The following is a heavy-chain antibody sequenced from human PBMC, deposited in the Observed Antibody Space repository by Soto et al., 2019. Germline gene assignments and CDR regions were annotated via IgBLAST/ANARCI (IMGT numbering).Heavy chain of an antibody. CDR2: ISSSGSTA. Sequence: GGSLRLSCAASGFTLSRFELHWVRQAPGKGLEWISYISSSGSTAYYASSVEGRFTISRDNANNSVYLQMDSLRAEDTALYYCTRAAWFPYLSFYWGQGALVTVSS. CDR3: TRAAWFPYLSFY. J-gene: IGHJ4*02. V-gene: IGHV3-48*03. CDR1: GFTLSRFE. D-gene: IGHD3-10*01.